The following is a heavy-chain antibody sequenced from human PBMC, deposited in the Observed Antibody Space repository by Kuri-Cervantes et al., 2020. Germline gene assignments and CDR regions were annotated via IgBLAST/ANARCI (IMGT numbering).Heavy chain of an antibody. D-gene: IGHD3-9*01. CDR2: INPNSGNT. V-gene: IGHV1-8*02. Sequence: SVKVSCKASGYTFTGYYMHWVRQAPGQGLEWMGWINPNSGNTGYAQKFQGRVTMTRNTSISTAYMELSSLRSEDTAVYYCARGLRYFDWFSDHYYFDYWGQGTLVTVSS. CDR1: GYTFTGYY. J-gene: IGHJ4*02. CDR3: ARGLRYFDWFSDHYYFDY.